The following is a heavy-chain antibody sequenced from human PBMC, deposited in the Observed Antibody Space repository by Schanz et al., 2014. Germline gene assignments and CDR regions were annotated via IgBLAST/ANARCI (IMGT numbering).Heavy chain of an antibody. V-gene: IGHV1-18*04. CDR3: ARAGQDYSDSSGYATYYFGN. CDR2: ISANNGNT. Sequence: QVLLVQSGAEVKKPGASVKVSCKASGYTFSSYGISWVRQAPGQGLEWMGWISANNGNTNKAQKLQGRVTMTTDPSTSTAYMELRSLRSDDTAVYYCARAGQDYSDSSGYATYYFGNWGQGTLVTVSS. D-gene: IGHD3-22*01. J-gene: IGHJ4*02. CDR1: GYTFSSYG.